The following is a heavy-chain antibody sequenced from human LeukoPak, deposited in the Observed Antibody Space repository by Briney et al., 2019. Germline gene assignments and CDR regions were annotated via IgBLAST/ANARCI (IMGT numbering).Heavy chain of an antibody. V-gene: IGHV4-4*02. J-gene: IGHJ3*02. Sequence: PSETLSLTCAVSGGSISSSNWWSWVRQPPGKGLEWIGEIYHSGSTNYNPSLKSRVTISVDKSKNQFSLKLSSVTAADTAVYYCAREDVGGTLDAFDIWGQGTMVTVSS. D-gene: IGHD1-14*01. CDR3: AREDVGGTLDAFDI. CDR2: IYHSGST. CDR1: GGSISSSNW.